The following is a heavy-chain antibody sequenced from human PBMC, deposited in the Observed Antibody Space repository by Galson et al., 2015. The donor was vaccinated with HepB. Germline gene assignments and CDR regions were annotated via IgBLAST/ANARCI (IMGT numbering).Heavy chain of an antibody. CDR3: AKGILVYSSSLHYYYGMDV. Sequence: SLRLSCAASGFTFSDYAMRWVRQAPGKGLEWVSSMSGSGGNTYYADSVQGRFTISRDNSKNTLFLQMNSLRAEDTAVYYCAKGILVYSSSLHYYYGMDVWGQGTTVTVSS. J-gene: IGHJ6*02. CDR2: MSGSGGNT. CDR1: GFTFSDYA. V-gene: IGHV3-23*01. D-gene: IGHD6-13*01.